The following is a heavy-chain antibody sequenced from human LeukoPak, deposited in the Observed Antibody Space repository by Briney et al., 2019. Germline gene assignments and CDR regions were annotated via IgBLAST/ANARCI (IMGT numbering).Heavy chain of an antibody. CDR3: ARRPAPQFVGYCSSTSCSKSYYFDY. CDR2: INRSGST. CDR1: GGSFSGYY. V-gene: IGHV4-34*01. J-gene: IGHJ4*02. Sequence: SETLSLTCAVYGGSFSGYYWSWIRQPPGKGLEWIGEINRSGSTNYNPSLKSRVTISVDTSKNQFSLKLSSVTAADTAVYYCARRPAPQFVGYCSSTSCSKSYYFDYWGQGTLVTVSS. D-gene: IGHD2-2*01.